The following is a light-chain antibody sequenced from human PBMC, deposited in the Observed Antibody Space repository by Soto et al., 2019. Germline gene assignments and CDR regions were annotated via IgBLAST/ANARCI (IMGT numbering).Light chain of an antibody. CDR2: SNH. Sequence: QSVLTQPPSASGTHGRTVTVSCSGSSSNIGSYTVNWYQQLPGTAPKLVIYSNHQRPSGVPDRFSGSKSGTSASLAISGLQSEDEADYYCAAWDDSLNGSVFGSGTNVTVL. J-gene: IGLJ1*01. CDR1: SSNIGSYT. V-gene: IGLV1-44*01. CDR3: AAWDDSLNGSV.